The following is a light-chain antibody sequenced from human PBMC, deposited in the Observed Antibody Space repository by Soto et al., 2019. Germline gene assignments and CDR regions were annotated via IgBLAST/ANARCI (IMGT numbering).Light chain of an antibody. Sequence: QSVLTQPPSVSAAPGQKVTISCSGSSSNIGNNFVSWYQHLPGTAPKLLISDNNERPSGIPDRFSGSKSGTSTSLGITGLQTGDEADYYGGTCNSSLSAVVFGGGNKLNVL. CDR2: DNN. V-gene: IGLV1-51*01. CDR1: SSNIGNNF. J-gene: IGLJ2*01. CDR3: GTCNSSLSAVV.